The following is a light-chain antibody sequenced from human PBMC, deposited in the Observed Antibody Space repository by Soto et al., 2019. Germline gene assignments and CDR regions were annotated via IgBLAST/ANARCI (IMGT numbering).Light chain of an antibody. CDR1: QSVSSSTF. V-gene: IGKV3-20*01. J-gene: IGKJ1*01. CDR2: GAS. Sequence: EIVLTQSPGTLSLSPGDGATLSCRASQSVSSSTFLAWYQQRPGQAPRLLIYGASSRATGVPDRFSGGRSGTDFTLTISRLEPEDFAGYYCQQYGSSPWTFGQGTKVEI. CDR3: QQYGSSPWT.